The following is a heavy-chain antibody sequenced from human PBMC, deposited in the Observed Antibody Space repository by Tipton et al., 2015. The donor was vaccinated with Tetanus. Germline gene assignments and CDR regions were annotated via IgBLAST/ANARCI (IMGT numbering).Heavy chain of an antibody. Sequence: TLSLTCTVSGASVSRGGYYWSWIRQPPGEGLEWIGYINYSGSTYFNPSLKSRVTISADMSENQFSLRLTPVTAADSAVYYCARDVGGHYYFDFWGQGSLVSVSS. J-gene: IGHJ4*02. CDR2: INYSGST. D-gene: IGHD1-26*01. V-gene: IGHV4-31*03. CDR1: GASVSRGGYY. CDR3: ARDVGGHYYFDF.